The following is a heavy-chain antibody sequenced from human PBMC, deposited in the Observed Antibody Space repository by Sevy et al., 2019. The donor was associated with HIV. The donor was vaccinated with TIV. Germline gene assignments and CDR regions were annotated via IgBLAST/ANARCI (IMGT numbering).Heavy chain of an antibody. CDR3: ARGDTVLPTGGFDI. Sequence: SETLSLTCTVSGDSISNGEYYWTWIRQHPGKGLEWIGYIYYTGSTYYNPSLESRVTMSVDMAKNQFSLKLTSVTAADTAKYYCARGDTVLPTGGFDIWGRGTLVTVSS. J-gene: IGHJ2*01. V-gene: IGHV4-31*03. D-gene: IGHD2-8*02. CDR1: GDSISNGEYY. CDR2: IYYTGST.